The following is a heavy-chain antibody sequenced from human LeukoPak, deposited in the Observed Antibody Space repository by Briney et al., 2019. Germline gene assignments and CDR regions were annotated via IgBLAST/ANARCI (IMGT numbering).Heavy chain of an antibody. CDR2: IYYSGRT. J-gene: IGHJ4*02. V-gene: IGHV4-59*12. D-gene: IGHD6-19*01. CDR1: GGSISSYY. Sequence: PSETLSLTCTVSGGSISSYYWTWIRQPPGKALEWIGYIYYSGRTSYNPSLKSRVSISVDTSKNQFSLNLSSVTAADTAVYYCVRVVGQQWLVNWGQGTLATVSS. CDR3: VRVVGQQWLVN.